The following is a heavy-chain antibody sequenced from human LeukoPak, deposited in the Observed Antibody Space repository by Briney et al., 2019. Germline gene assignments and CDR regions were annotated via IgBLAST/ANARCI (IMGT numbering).Heavy chain of an antibody. CDR1: GGSISSGD. V-gene: IGHV3-30*04. CDR2: ISYDGSNK. D-gene: IGHD6-13*01. CDR3: ARDRIPIANDAFDI. J-gene: IGHJ3*02. Sequence: LSLTCTVSGGSISSGDYYWSWIRQAPGKGLEWVAVISYDGSNKYYADSVKGRFTISRDNSKNTLYLQMNSLRAEDTAVYYCARDRIPIANDAFDIWGQGTMVTVSS.